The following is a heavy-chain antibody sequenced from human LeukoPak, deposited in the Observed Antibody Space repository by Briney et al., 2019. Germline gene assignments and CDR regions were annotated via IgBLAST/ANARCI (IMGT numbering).Heavy chain of an antibody. Sequence: SETLSLTCTVSGGSISSYYWSWIRQPPGKGLEWIGYIYYSGNTNYSPSLKSRVTISVDTSKNQFSLKLSSVTAADTAAYYCARGWGYFDYWGQGTLVTVSS. CDR2: IYYSGNT. CDR1: GGSISSYY. CDR3: ARGWGYFDY. D-gene: IGHD7-27*01. V-gene: IGHV4-59*01. J-gene: IGHJ4*02.